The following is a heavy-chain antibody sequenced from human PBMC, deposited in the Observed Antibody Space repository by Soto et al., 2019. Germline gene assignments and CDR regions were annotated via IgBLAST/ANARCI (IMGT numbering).Heavy chain of an antibody. CDR1: GFTFSSYD. Sequence: EVQLVESGGDLVQPGGSLRLSCAASGFTFSSYDMQWVRQVTGKGLEWVSSIGKGGDTYYAGSVKGRFTISRENAKNSLYLQMSSLRAGDTAVYYCVRDPAGHGMDVWGQRTTVTVSS. J-gene: IGHJ6*02. CDR2: IGKGGDT. D-gene: IGHD3-10*01. V-gene: IGHV3-13*01. CDR3: VRDPAGHGMDV.